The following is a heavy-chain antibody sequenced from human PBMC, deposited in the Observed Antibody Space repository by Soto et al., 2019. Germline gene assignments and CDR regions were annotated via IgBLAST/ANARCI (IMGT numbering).Heavy chain of an antibody. CDR2: ISYDGSNK. J-gene: IGHJ4*02. CDR3: AKDSAWVVTAYYLDY. CDR1: GFTFSSYG. D-gene: IGHD2-21*02. V-gene: IGHV3-30*18. Sequence: QVQLVESGGGVVQPGRSLRLSCAASGFTFSSYGMHWVRQAPGKGLEWVAVISYDGSNKYYADSVKGRFTISRDNSKNTLYLPMNSLRAEDTAVYYCAKDSAWVVTAYYLDYWGQGTLVTVS.